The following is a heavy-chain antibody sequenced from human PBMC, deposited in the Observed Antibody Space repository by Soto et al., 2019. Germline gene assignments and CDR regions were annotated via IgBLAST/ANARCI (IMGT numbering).Heavy chain of an antibody. V-gene: IGHV3-21*01. D-gene: IGHD1-1*01. CDR1: GFTFSDYS. CDR2: ISPTSGAI. Sequence: EVHLVESGGGLVKSGGSLRVSCTASGFTFSDYSMHWVRQAPGKGLEWVSSISPTSGAIYHADSVKGRFTISRDNAKNSLFLQMNSLRAEDTAVYSCARGSAHIQVQTFDYWGQGTLVTVSS. CDR3: ARGSAHIQVQTFDY. J-gene: IGHJ4*02.